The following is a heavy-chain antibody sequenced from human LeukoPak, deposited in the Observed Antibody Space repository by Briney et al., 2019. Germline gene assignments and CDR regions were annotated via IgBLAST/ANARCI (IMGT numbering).Heavy chain of an antibody. CDR2: VYTSGST. Sequence: TLSLTCTVSGGPISSGIYYWTWTRQPAGKGLEWIGRVYTSGSTNYSPSLKSRVTISIDTSKNEFSLKLSSVTAADTAVYYCARERLEPGYWYFDLWGRGTLVTVSS. V-gene: IGHV4-61*02. J-gene: IGHJ2*01. CDR1: GGPISSGIYY. D-gene: IGHD1-1*01. CDR3: ARERLEPGYWYFDL.